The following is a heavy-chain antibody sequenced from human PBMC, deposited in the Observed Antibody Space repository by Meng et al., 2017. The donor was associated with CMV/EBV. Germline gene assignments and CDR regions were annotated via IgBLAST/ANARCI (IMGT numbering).Heavy chain of an antibody. J-gene: IGHJ4*02. CDR3: ARDRYDFWSGPRDY. D-gene: IGHD3-3*01. CDR1: GFTFSSYS. Sequence: GGSLRPSCAASGFTFSSYSTNWVRQAPGKGLEWVSSISSSSSYIYHADSVKGRFTIPRDNAKNSLYLQMNSLRAEDTAVYYWARDRYDFWSGPRDYWGQGTLVTVAS. V-gene: IGHV3-21*01. CDR2: ISSSSSYI.